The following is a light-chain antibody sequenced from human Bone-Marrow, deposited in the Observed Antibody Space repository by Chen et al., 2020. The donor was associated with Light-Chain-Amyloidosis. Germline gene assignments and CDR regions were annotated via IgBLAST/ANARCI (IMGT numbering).Light chain of an antibody. CDR2: DVT. V-gene: IGLV2-14*03. J-gene: IGLJ2*01. CDR1: SSDIGGYNY. CDR3: SSYTTTSAPLI. Sequence: QSALTQPASVSGSPGQSITISCTGTSSDIGGYNYVFWYQQHPGRAPKLMIYDVTNRPSGVSNRFPGSKSGNTASLTISGRQAEDEADYYCSSYTTTSAPLIFGGGTKLTVL.